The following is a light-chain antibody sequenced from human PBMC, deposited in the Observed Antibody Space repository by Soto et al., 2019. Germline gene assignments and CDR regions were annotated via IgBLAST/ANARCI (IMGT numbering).Light chain of an antibody. CDR2: TAA. V-gene: IGKV1-39*01. CDR3: QQSYSTPYT. CDR1: QRITTY. Sequence: IHMTQSPSSLSASVGDRVTITCRASQRITTYLNWYQQKPGKAPKLLIPTAATLQGGVPSMFSGSTSGTDFTLTITTLQPEDFATYFCQQSYSTPYTCGQGTKLEIK. J-gene: IGKJ2*01.